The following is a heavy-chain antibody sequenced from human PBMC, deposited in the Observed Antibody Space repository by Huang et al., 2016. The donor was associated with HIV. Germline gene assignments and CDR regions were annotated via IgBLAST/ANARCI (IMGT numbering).Heavy chain of an antibody. V-gene: IGHV4-59*11. CDR2: IDYNWST. Sequence: QVQLQESGPGLVKPSETLSLTCTVSGGSISTHYWSWLRQPPGKGLEWIGRIDYNWSTNNSPALKSRVTILLDTSKNQFSLRVNSVTAADTAMYYCARDHHDFWRGYRRMYFFDHWGQGTLVTVSS. J-gene: IGHJ4*02. CDR3: ARDHHDFWRGYRRMYFFDH. D-gene: IGHD3-3*01. CDR1: GGSISTHY.